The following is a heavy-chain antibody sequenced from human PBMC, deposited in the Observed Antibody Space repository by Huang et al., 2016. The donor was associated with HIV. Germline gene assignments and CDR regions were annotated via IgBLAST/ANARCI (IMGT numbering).Heavy chain of an antibody. J-gene: IGHJ3*01. D-gene: IGHD3-16*01. CDR2: IIPRFGKR. CDR3: AKRGGAWGSPYAFDL. CDR1: GGSFNNFG. Sequence: QVQLVQSGAEVRKPGSSVKVSCRASGGSFNNFGINWVRQAPGQGLEWMGGIIPRFGKRNDAQGCKDRVTITADETTGVVHLEVTSLRSDDTAVYFCAKRGGAWGSPYAFDLWGPGTMVTVSS. V-gene: IGHV1-69*13.